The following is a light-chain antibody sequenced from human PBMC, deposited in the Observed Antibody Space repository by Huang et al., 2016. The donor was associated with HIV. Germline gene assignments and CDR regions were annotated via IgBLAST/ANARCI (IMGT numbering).Light chain of an antibody. CDR3: QQYGTSPRT. CDR1: QTVSSNN. V-gene: IGKV3-20*01. Sequence: EIVLTQSPGTLSLSPGERATLSCRASQTVSSNNLAWFQQKAGQAPMLLIYNAFRRATGIPERFSGSGSGTDFTLTISRLEPEDFAVYYCQQYGTSPRTFGQGTKLDIK. J-gene: IGKJ1*01. CDR2: NAF.